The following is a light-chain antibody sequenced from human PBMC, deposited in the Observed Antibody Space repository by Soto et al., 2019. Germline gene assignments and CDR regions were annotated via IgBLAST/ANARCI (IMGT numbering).Light chain of an antibody. Sequence: QSVLTQPPSASGTPGQMVTISCSGTSSNIGSNTVNWYQQLPGTAPKLLIYNNIQRPSGVPDRFSGSQSGTSASLAISGLQAEDEADYYCAAWDNSIIGPVFGGGTKVTVL. J-gene: IGLJ2*01. CDR1: SSNIGSNT. V-gene: IGLV1-44*01. CDR2: NNI. CDR3: AAWDNSIIGPV.